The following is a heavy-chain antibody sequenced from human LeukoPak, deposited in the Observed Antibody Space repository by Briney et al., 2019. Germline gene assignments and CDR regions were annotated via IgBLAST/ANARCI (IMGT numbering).Heavy chain of an antibody. V-gene: IGHV4-39*01. Sequence: SETLSLTCAVSGGSISSGAYYWSWIRQPPGKGLECIATIYYSGSAYYNPSLESRVTISVDTSKNQFSLKLTSVTAADTAVYYCARPRGNSYGYIDSWGQGTPVTVSS. D-gene: IGHD5-18*01. CDR1: GGSISSGAYY. CDR3: ARPRGNSYGYIDS. J-gene: IGHJ4*02. CDR2: IYYSGSA.